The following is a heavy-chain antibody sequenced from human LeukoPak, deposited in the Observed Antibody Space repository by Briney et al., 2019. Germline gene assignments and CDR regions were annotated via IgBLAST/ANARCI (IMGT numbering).Heavy chain of an antibody. CDR1: GFTLSDAW. V-gene: IGHV3-15*01. J-gene: IGHJ4*02. CDR2: IKSKIDDGTT. Sequence: PGGSLRLSCAASGFTLSDAWMIWVRQAPEKGLEWVGRIKSKIDDGTTDYAAPVRGRFTISRDVSKNTLYLQMSGLKTEDTAVYYCTAHPLHHDGSGSSYYFAYWGQGTLVTVPS. CDR3: TAHPLHHDGSGSSYYFAY. D-gene: IGHD3-22*01.